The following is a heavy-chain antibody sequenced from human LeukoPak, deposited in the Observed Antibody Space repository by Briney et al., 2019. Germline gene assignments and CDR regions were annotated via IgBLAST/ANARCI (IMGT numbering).Heavy chain of an antibody. CDR3: AREPKKQFIAAAGLFDY. CDR2: INYSGKL. V-gene: IGHV4-39*07. D-gene: IGHD6-13*01. J-gene: IGHJ4*02. Sequence: SDTLSLTCSVSGGSISSRSHYWAWIRQPPGKGLEWIGSINYSGKLTYNPSLKSRVTISVDTSKNQFSLKLSSVTAADTAVYYCAREPKKQFIAAAGLFDYWGQGTLVTVSS. CDR1: GGSISSRSHY.